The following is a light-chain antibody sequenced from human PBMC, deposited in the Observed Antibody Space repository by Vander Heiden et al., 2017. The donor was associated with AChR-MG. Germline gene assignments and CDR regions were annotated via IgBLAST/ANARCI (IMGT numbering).Light chain of an antibody. Sequence: EIVVTQSPGTLSLSPGERATLSCRANQSVSSAFVAWYQQKPGQAPRLLIYGAYSRATGITDRFSGSGSGADFTLTISRLEPQDFGVDYCQQRAFGQGTKLEIK. CDR1: QSVSSAF. J-gene: IGKJ2*01. V-gene: IGKV3-20*01. CDR2: GAY. CDR3: QQRA.